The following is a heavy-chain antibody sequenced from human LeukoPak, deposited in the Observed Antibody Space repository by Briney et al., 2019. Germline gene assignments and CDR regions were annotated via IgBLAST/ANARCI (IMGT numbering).Heavy chain of an antibody. Sequence: GAPLQISSKGSGYGFTSYWIGWVRSMPGQGLKCMGIIYPGDAGTRYSPSFQGQVRISADKSISTAYLQWSSLKASDAAMYYCARRQGSSWDFDYWGQGTLVTVSS. V-gene: IGHV5-51*01. CDR2: IYPGDAGT. CDR1: GYGFTSYW. J-gene: IGHJ4*02. CDR3: ARRQGSSWDFDY. D-gene: IGHD6-13*01.